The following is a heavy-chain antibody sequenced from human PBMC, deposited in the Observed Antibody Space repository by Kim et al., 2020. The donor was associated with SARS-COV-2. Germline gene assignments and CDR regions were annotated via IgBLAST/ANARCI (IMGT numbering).Heavy chain of an antibody. J-gene: IGHJ6*02. Sequence: ASVKVSCKASGYTFTSYAMHWVRQAPGQRLEWMGWINAGNGNTKYSQKFQGRVTITRDTSASTAYMELSSLRSEDTAVYYCARDRRGRRWFGESPLARYGMDVWGQGTTVTVSS. V-gene: IGHV1-3*01. D-gene: IGHD3-10*01. CDR2: INAGNGNT. CDR1: GYTFTSYA. CDR3: ARDRRGRRWFGESPLARYGMDV.